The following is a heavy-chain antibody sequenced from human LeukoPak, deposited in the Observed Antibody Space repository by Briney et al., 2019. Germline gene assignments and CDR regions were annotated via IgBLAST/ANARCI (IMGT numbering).Heavy chain of an antibody. J-gene: IGHJ4*02. D-gene: IGHD3-22*01. CDR2: IRYDGSNK. V-gene: IGHV3-30*02. CDR3: AKDRDSYGYYPYYFDY. Sequence: TGGSLRLSCPASGFTFSSYAMHWVRQAPGKGLEWVAFIRYDGSNKYYSDSVKGRFTISRDNSKNTLYLQMNSLRAEDTAVYYCAKDRDSYGYYPYYFDYWGQGTLVTVSP. CDR1: GFTFSSYA.